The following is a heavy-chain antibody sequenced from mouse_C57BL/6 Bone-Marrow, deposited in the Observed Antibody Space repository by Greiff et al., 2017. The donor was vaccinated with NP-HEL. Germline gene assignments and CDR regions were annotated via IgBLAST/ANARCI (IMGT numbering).Heavy chain of an antibody. V-gene: IGHV1-59*01. J-gene: IGHJ2*01. CDR3: ARSDTTVVARFDD. D-gene: IGHD1-1*01. Sequence: VQLQQSGAELVRPGTSVKLSCKASGYTFTSYWMHWVKQRPGQGLEWIGVIDPSDSYTNYNQKFKGKATLTVDTSYSTDYMQLSSLTSEDSAVYYGARSDTTVVARFDDWGQGTTLTVSS. CDR1: GYTFTSYW. CDR2: IDPSDSYT.